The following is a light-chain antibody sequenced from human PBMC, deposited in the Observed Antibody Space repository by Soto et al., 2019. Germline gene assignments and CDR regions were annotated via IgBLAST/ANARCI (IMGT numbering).Light chain of an antibody. Sequence: QSVLTQPPSASGTPGQRVTISCSGSSSNIGSNTVNWYQQLPGTAPKLLMYSNNQRPSGVPDRFSGSKSGTSASLAISGRQSEDEADYYCAAWDDSLNGPVFGGGTKLTVL. CDR2: SNN. J-gene: IGLJ3*02. V-gene: IGLV1-44*01. CDR1: SSNIGSNT. CDR3: AAWDDSLNGPV.